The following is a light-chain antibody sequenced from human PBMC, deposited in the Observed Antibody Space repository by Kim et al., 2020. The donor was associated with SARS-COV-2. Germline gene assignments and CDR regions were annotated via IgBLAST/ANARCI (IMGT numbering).Light chain of an antibody. V-gene: IGKV1D-16*01. Sequence: DIQMTQSPSSLSASVGDTVTITCRACQGISTSLAWYQQKPQKAPKSLVYGASSLQSGVPSRFSGSGSGTDFTLTISSLQPEDFATYYCQQYITYPRTFGQGTKVDIK. CDR2: GAS. J-gene: IGKJ1*01. CDR3: QQYITYPRT. CDR1: QGISTS.